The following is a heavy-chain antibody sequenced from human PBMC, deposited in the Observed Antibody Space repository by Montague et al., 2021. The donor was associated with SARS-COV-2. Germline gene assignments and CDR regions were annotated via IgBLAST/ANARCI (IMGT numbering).Heavy chain of an antibody. CDR3: AKDVSLSVAALDS. J-gene: IGHJ4*02. D-gene: IGHD6-19*01. Sequence: SETLSLTCAVSGGSIKTYIWWSWVRQAPGKGLEWLGEILHSGTANYSPSLKSRVTISVDKSRNEFSLKLSSLTAADTAVYFFAKDVSLSVAALDSWGQGTLVTVSS. CDR2: ILHSGTA. CDR1: GGSIKTYIW. V-gene: IGHV4-4*02.